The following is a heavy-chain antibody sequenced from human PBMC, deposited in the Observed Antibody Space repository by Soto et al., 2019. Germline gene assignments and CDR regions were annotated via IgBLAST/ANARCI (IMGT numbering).Heavy chain of an antibody. CDR1: GFTFSSYG. CDR3: AKVPERHDSFDI. V-gene: IGHV3-30*18. CDR2: MSYDGGKK. Sequence: GGSLRLSCAASGFTFSSYGMHWVRQAPGKGLEWVAVMSYDGGKKFYADSVKGRFTISRDNSKNTLYLQMNSLRTEDTAVYYCAKVPERHDSFDIWGQGTMVTVSS. J-gene: IGHJ3*02.